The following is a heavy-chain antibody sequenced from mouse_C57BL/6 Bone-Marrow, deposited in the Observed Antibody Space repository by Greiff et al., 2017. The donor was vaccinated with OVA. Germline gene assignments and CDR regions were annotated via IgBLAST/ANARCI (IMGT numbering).Heavy chain of an antibody. CDR1: GSTFTDYS. J-gene: IGHJ4*01. D-gene: IGHD1-1*01. V-gene: IGHV5-16*01. Sequence: EVQLVESEGGLVQPGSSLKLSCTASGSTFTDYSMPWVRQVPEKGLEWVANINSDGSSTYYLDSLKSRFIISRDNAKNIIYLQMSSLKSEDTATYYCARVDSSYVGGYYAVDYWGQGTSVTVSS. CDR3: ARVDSSYVGGYYAVDY. CDR2: INSDGSST.